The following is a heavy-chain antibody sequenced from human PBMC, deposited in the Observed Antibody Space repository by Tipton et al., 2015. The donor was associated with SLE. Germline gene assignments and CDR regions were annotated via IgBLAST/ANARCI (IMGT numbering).Heavy chain of an antibody. CDR3: AKGIRFLEWFRFDS. CDR1: GFTFDDYA. Sequence: SLRLSCAASGFTFDDYAMHWVRQAPGKGLEWVSGISWNSGKIAYADSVKGRFTISRDNAKNSLSLQMNSLRAEDTAFYYCAKGIRFLEWFRFDSWGQGTLVTVSS. J-gene: IGHJ4*02. D-gene: IGHD3-3*01. V-gene: IGHV3-9*01. CDR2: ISWNSGKI.